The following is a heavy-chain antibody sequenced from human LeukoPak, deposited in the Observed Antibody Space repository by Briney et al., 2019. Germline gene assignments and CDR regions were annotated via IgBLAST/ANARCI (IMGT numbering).Heavy chain of an antibody. CDR3: ARPRYCSSISCYFHAFDV. D-gene: IGHD2-2*01. CDR1: GFTFSSYS. CDR2: IKQDGGEK. V-gene: IGHV3-7*01. J-gene: IGHJ3*01. Sequence: PGGSLRLSCAASGFTFSSYSMNWVRQAPGKGLEWVANIKQDGGEKYYVDSVKGRFTISRDNAKNSLYLQMNSLRAEDTAVYYCARPRYCSSISCYFHAFDVWGQGTMVTVSS.